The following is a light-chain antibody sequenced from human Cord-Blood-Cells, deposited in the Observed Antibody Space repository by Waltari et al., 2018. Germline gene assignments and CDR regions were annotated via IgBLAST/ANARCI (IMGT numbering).Light chain of an antibody. CDR2: DAS. V-gene: IGKV1-33*01. CDR1: QDISNY. CDR3: QQYDNLPT. J-gene: IGKJ2*01. Sequence: DIQMTQSPSSLSASVGDRVTITCQASQDISNYLNWYQQKPGKAPTLRIYDASNLETGVPARFSGSGSGTDFTFTISSLQPEDIATYYCQQYDNLPTFGQGTKLEIK.